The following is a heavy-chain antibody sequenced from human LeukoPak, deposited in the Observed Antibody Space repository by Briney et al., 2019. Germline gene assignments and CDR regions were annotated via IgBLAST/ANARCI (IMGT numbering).Heavy chain of an antibody. Sequence: GGSLRLSCAASGFIFSAYAMSWVRQAPGKGLEWVSTISGGADGTYYADSVKARFTVSRDNSKNTLYLQMNSLRAEDTAVYYCAKPIVGATVNFDYWGQGTLVTVSS. D-gene: IGHD1-26*01. CDR2: ISGGADGT. J-gene: IGHJ4*02. CDR3: AKPIVGATVNFDY. CDR1: GFIFSAYA. V-gene: IGHV3-23*01.